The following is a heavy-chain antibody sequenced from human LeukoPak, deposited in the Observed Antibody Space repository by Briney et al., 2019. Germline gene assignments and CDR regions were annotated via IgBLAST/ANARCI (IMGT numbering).Heavy chain of an antibody. D-gene: IGHD5-18*01. CDR1: GFTFSSYG. Sequence: GGSLRLSCAASGFTFSSYGMHWVRQAPGKGLEWVAVIWYDGSNKYYADSVKGRFTISRDNSKNTLYLQMNSLRAEDTAVYYCAKDQSIGYEIDYWGQGTLVTVSS. CDR2: IWYDGSNK. J-gene: IGHJ4*02. CDR3: AKDQSIGYEIDY. V-gene: IGHV3-33*06.